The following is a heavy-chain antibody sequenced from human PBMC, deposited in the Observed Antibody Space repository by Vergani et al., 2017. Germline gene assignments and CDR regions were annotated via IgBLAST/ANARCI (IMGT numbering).Heavy chain of an antibody. CDR2: INHSGST. Sequence: QVQLQQLGAGLLKPSETLSLTCAVYGGSFSGYYWSWIRQPPGKGLEWIGEINHSGSTNYNPSLKSRVTISVDTSKNQFSLKLSSVTAADTAVYYCARYSSSSGASYWGQGTLVTVSS. D-gene: IGHD6-6*01. J-gene: IGHJ4*02. CDR3: ARYSSSSGASY. CDR1: GGSFSGYY. V-gene: IGHV4-34*01.